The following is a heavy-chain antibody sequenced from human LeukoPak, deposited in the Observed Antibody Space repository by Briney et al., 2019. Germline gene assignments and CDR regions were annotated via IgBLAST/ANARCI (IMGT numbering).Heavy chain of an antibody. D-gene: IGHD3-10*01. V-gene: IGHV3-7*01. Sequence: GGSLRLSCAASGFTFNNYWMTWFHQAPGKGLEWVANIKQDGTEIFYVDSVRGRFIISRDNAENSLYLQMNSLRVEDTAVYYCARTPDGADYWGQGTLVTVSS. CDR1: GFTFNNYW. CDR3: ARTPDGADY. J-gene: IGHJ4*02. CDR2: IKQDGTEI.